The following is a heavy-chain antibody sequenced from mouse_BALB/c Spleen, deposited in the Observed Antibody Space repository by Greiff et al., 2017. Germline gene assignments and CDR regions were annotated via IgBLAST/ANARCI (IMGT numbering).Heavy chain of an antibody. CDR3: ARVNGNFDY. CDR2: ISSGGSYT. V-gene: IGHV5-9-4*01. D-gene: IGHD2-1*01. J-gene: IGHJ2*01. CDR1: GFTFSSYA. Sequence: EVQVVESGGGLVKPGGSLKLSCAASGFTFSSYAMSWVRQSPEKRLEWVAEISSGGSYTYYPDTVTGRFTISRDNAKNTLYLEMSSLRSEDTAMYYCARVNGNFDYWGQGTTLTVSS.